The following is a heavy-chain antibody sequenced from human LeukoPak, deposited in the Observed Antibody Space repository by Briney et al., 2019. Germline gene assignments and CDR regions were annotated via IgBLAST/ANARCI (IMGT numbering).Heavy chain of an antibody. CDR3: AGTSWELPYDY. CDR1: GFTFSSYS. Sequence: GGSLRLSCAASGFTFSSYSMNWVRQAPGKGLEWVSYISSSSSTIYYADSVKGRFTISRDNAKNSLYLQMNSLRAEDTAVYYCAGTSWELPYDYWGQGTLVTVSS. V-gene: IGHV3-48*01. J-gene: IGHJ4*02. CDR2: ISSSSSTI. D-gene: IGHD1-26*01.